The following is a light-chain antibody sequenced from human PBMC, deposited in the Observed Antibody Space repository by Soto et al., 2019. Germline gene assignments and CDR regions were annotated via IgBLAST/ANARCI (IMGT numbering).Light chain of an antibody. Sequence: IQMTQSPSTLSASVGDRVTITCRASQSISSWLAWYQQKPGRAPKLLIYDASSLESGVPPRFSGSGSATEFTLTISSLQPDDFATYYCQQYNNYWTFGQGTKV. CDR1: QSISSW. V-gene: IGKV1-5*01. CDR3: QQYNNYWT. J-gene: IGKJ1*01. CDR2: DAS.